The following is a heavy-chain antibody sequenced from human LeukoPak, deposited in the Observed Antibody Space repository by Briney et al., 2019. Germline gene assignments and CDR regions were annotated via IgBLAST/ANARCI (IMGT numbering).Heavy chain of an antibody. Sequence: GGSLRLSCAASGFTFSSYSMNWVRQAPGKGLEWVSSIGTSSSYIYYADSLKGRFTISRDNAKNSLYLQMNSLRAEDTAVYYCAKDGYGSGSYSAFFDYWGQGTLVTVSS. D-gene: IGHD3-10*01. CDR3: AKDGYGSGSYSAFFDY. CDR1: GFTFSSYS. CDR2: IGTSSSYI. V-gene: IGHV3-21*01. J-gene: IGHJ4*02.